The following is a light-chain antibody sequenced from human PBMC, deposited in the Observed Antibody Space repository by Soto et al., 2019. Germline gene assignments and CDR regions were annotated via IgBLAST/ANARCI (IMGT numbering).Light chain of an antibody. V-gene: IGLV2-14*01. CDR2: EVN. CDR3: SCLSTTSTPIV. J-gene: IGLJ1*01. CDR1: SGDIGLYNY. Sequence: QSALSQPASMSGSPGQSITIPCTGASGDIGLYNYVSWYQHHPGKAPKLLISEVNIRPSGLSDRFSASKAGNTASLTISGLQPEDEDYYYCSCLSTTSTPIVFGTGTKVTVL.